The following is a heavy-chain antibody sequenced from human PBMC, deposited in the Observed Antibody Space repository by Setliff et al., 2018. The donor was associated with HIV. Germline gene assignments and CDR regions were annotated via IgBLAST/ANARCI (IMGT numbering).Heavy chain of an antibody. CDR2: ISVYNGNT. Sequence: ASVKVSCKTSGYTFSDYGITWVRQAPGQGLEWMGWISVYNGNTNYAQRFQGRLSMSTASSTSTANMFLRSLRYDDTAVYYCARTPRIMVTLKGEYYYYYMDVWGKGTTVTVSS. V-gene: IGHV1-18*01. J-gene: IGHJ6*03. D-gene: IGHD2-8*01. CDR3: ARTPRIMVTLKGEYYYYYMDV. CDR1: GYTFSDYG.